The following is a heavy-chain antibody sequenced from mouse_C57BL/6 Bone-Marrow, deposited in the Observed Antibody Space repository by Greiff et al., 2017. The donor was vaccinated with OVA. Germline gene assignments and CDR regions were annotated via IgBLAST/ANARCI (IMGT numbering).Heavy chain of an antibody. Sequence: QVQLKQSGAELVKPGASVKLSCKASGYTFTSYWMQWVKQRPGQGLEWIGEIDPSDSYTNYNQKFKGKATLTVDTSSSTAYMQLSSLTSEDSAVYYCARRWYFDVWGTGTTVTVSS. CDR3: ARRWYFDV. CDR1: GYTFTSYW. J-gene: IGHJ1*03. V-gene: IGHV1-50*01. CDR2: IDPSDSYT.